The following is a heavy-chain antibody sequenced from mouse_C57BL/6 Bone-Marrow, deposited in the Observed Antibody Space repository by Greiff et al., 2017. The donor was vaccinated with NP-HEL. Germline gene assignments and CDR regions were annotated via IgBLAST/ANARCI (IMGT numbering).Heavy chain of an antibody. Sequence: QVQLQQSGPELVRPGASVKISCKAPGYTFTSHWMQWVRQRPGQGLEWIGEIFPGSGSTYYNEKFKGKATLTVDPSSSTAYMQLSSLTSEDSAVYFCAMSITTVVAGDYWGQGTTLTVSS. CDR2: IFPGSGST. CDR1: GYTFTSHW. J-gene: IGHJ2*01. CDR3: AMSITTVVAGDY. D-gene: IGHD1-1*01. V-gene: IGHV1-56*01.